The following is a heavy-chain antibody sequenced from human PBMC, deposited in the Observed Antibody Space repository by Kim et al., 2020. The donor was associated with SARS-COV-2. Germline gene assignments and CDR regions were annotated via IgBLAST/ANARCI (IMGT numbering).Heavy chain of an antibody. CDR2: VKKDGIGK. D-gene: IGHD3-9*01. CDR3: ARHIFYSFDY. J-gene: IGHJ4*02. CDR1: GFLFTNSW. V-gene: IGHV3-7*01. Sequence: GGSLRLSCVTSGFLFTNSWMTWVRQAPGKGLEWVANVKKDGIGKDYADSVQGRFSISRDNVENSVYLQMNSLRVEDTAVYYCARHIFYSFDYLGQGVLVT.